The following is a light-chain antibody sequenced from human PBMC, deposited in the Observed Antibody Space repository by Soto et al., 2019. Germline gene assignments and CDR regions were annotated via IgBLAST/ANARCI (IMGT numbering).Light chain of an antibody. J-gene: IGKJ1*01. CDR2: AAS. CDR3: QKYNSAPRT. CDR1: QGISNY. Sequence: DIPMTQSPSSLSASVGDRVTITCRTSQGISNYLAWYQQKPGKVPKLLIYAASTLQSGVPSRFSGSGSGTAFTLTISSRQPEDVATHYCQKYNSAPRTFGQGTKVEIK. V-gene: IGKV1-27*01.